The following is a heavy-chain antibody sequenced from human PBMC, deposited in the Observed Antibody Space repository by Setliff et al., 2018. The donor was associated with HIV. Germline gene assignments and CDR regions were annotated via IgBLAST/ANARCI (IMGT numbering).Heavy chain of an antibody. D-gene: IGHD1-26*01. CDR3: ARGSSGDYYSEHYFYMDV. CDR1: GGSINNYS. Sequence: SETLSLTCTVSGGSINNYSWSWVRQTPGKGLAWIGQIYYIGSTNYNPSLKSRVMISVDTSKNQFSLRLSSVAAADTAVYYCARGSSGDYYSEHYFYMDVWGKGTMVTVSS. J-gene: IGHJ6*03. V-gene: IGHV4-59*01. CDR2: IYYIGST.